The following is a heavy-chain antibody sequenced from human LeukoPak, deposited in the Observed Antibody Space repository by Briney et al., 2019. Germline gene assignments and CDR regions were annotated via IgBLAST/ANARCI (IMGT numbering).Heavy chain of an antibody. J-gene: IGHJ4*02. CDR2: IIPIFGTA. D-gene: IGHD3-22*01. CDR1: GGTFSSSD. CDR3: AREDSSGYYCGN. Sequence: SVKVSCKASGGTFSSSDISWVRQAPGQGLEWMGGIIPIFGTADYAQKFQGRVTIIADEFTSTAYMELGSLRSEDTAVYYCAREDSSGYYCGNWGQGTLVTVSS. V-gene: IGHV1-69*01.